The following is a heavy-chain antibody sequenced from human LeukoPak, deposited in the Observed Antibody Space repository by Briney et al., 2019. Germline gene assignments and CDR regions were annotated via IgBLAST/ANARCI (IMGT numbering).Heavy chain of an antibody. Sequence: GGSLRLSCAASGFTFSNYPMNWVRQAPGKGLQWVSAISGSGGATFYADFLRGRFTISRDNSKNTVYLQMNSLRAEDTAIYYCAVGSLGYSYGYMYYWGQGSLVTVSS. V-gene: IGHV3-23*01. J-gene: IGHJ4*02. CDR2: ISGSGGAT. CDR1: GFTFSNYP. D-gene: IGHD5-18*01. CDR3: AVGSLGYSYGYMYY.